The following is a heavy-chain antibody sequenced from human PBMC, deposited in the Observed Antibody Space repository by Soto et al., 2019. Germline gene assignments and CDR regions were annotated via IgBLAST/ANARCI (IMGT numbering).Heavy chain of an antibody. CDR2: INPSGGST. D-gene: IGHD2-2*02. CDR3: ARDKGYKAWFDP. V-gene: IGHV1-46*01. J-gene: IGHJ5*02. CDR1: GYTFTSYY. Sequence: ASVKVSCKASGYTFTSYYIHWVRQAPGQGLEWMGIINPSGGSTSYAQKFQGRVTMTRDTSTSTAYMELSSLRSDDTAVYYCARDKGYKAWFDPWGQGTLVTVSS.